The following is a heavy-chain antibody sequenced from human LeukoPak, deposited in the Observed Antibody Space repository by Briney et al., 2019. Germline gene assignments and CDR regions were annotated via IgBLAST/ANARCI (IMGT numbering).Heavy chain of an antibody. CDR1: GGYISSYY. CDR3: ARLGGITMIGNDY. V-gene: IGHV4-59*08. J-gene: IGHJ4*02. Sequence: PSETLSLTCTVSGGYISSYYWSWIRQPPGKGLEWIGYIYYSGSTNYNPSLKSRVTISVDTSKNQFSLKLSSVTAADTAVYYCARLGGITMIGNDYWGQGTLVTVSS. D-gene: IGHD3-22*01. CDR2: IYYSGST.